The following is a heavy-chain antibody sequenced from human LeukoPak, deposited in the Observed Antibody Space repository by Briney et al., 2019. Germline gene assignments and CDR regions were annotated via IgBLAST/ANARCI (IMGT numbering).Heavy chain of an antibody. V-gene: IGHV3-7*05. CDR3: ARASLYYDILTGYFDAFDI. Sequence: GGSLRLSCAASGFTFSSYGMSWVRQAPGKGLEWVANIKQDGSEKYYVDSVKGRFTISRDNAKNSLYLQMNSLRAEDTAVYYCARASLYYDILTGYFDAFDIWGQGTMVTVSS. D-gene: IGHD3-9*01. J-gene: IGHJ3*02. CDR2: IKQDGSEK. CDR1: GFTFSSYG.